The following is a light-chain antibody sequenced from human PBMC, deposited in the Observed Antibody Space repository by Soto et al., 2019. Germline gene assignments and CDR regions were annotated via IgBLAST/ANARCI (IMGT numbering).Light chain of an antibody. CDR1: QSMSNS. J-gene: IGKJ4*01. CDR3: RQYVSYPVT. Sequence: DIPMTQSPSTLSASVGDRVTITCRASQSMSNSLAWYQQKPGKAPNLLIYKASSLESGVPSRFSGSGSGTEFTLTISSLQPDDFATYYCRQYVSYPVTFGGGTKVEMK. CDR2: KAS. V-gene: IGKV1-5*03.